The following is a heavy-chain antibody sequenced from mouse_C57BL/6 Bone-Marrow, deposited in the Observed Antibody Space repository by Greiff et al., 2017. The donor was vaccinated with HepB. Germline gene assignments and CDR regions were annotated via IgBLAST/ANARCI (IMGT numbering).Heavy chain of an antibody. J-gene: IGHJ3*01. CDR2: IDPETGGT. V-gene: IGHV1-15*01. D-gene: IGHD2-5*01. Sequence: QVQLQQSGAELVRPGASVTLSCKASGYTFTDYEMHWVKQTPVHGLEWIGAIDPETGGTAYNQKFKGKAILTADKSSSTAYMELRSLTSEDSAVYYCTRRDSNFFWFAYWGQGTLVTVSA. CDR3: TRRDSNFFWFAY. CDR1: GYTFTDYE.